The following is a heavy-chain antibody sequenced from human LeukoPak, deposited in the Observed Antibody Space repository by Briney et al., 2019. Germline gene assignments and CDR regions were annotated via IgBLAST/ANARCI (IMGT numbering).Heavy chain of an antibody. V-gene: IGHV1-2*02. J-gene: IGHJ4*02. CDR3: ARDYCSGGSCYSGDY. D-gene: IGHD2-15*01. Sequence: GASVKVSCKASGYTFTGYYMHWVRQAPGQGLEWMGWINPNSGGTNYAQKFQGRVTMTRDTSISTAYMELSRLRSDDTAVYYCARDYCSGGSCYSGDYWGQGTLVTVSS. CDR1: GYTFTGYY. CDR2: INPNSGGT.